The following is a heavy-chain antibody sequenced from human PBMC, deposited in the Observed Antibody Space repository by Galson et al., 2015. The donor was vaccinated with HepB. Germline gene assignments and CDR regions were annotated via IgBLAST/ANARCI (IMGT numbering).Heavy chain of an antibody. J-gene: IGHJ5*02. CDR3: ARYATVVTRKNWFDP. CDR1: GFTFSSYS. CDR2: ISSSSSTI. V-gene: IGHV3-48*01. D-gene: IGHD4-23*01. Sequence: SLRLSCAASGFTFSSYSMNWVRQAPGKGLEWVSYISSSSSTIYYADSVKGRFTISRDNAKNSLYLQMNSLRAEDTAVYYCARYATVVTRKNWFDPWGQGTLVTVSS.